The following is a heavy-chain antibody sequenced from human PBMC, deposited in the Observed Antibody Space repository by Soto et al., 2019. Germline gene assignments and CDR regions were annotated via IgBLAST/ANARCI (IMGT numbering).Heavy chain of an antibody. V-gene: IGHV3-53*04. CDR1: GFTVSSNY. J-gene: IGHJ6*02. D-gene: IGHD5-18*01. CDR3: ARSGYSYGKVYYYYYGMDV. Sequence: GGSLRLSCAASGFTVSSNYMSWVRQAPGKGLEWVSVIYSGGSTYYADSVKGRFTISRHNSKNTLYLQMNSLRAEDTAVYYCARSGYSYGKVYYYYYGMDVWGQGTTVTVSS. CDR2: IYSGGST.